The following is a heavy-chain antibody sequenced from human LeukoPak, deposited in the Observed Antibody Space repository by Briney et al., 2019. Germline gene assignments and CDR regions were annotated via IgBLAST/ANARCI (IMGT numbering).Heavy chain of an antibody. CDR3: ARDSGGDTYNDYFDS. Sequence: QPGGSLRLSCAASGFSFNTYAMHWVRQAPGKGLEYVSAINCNGDSTYYANSVKGRFIISRDNSKKTLFLQMGSLRAEDTAVYYCARDSGGDTYNDYFDSWGQGTLVTVSS. D-gene: IGHD5-24*01. CDR1: GFSFNTYA. V-gene: IGHV3-64*01. CDR2: INCNGDST. J-gene: IGHJ4*02.